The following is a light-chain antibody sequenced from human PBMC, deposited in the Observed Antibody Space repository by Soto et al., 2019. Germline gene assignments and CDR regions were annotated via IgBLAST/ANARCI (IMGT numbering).Light chain of an antibody. CDR2: GAS. J-gene: IGKJ1*01. Sequence: EIVMTQSPATLSVSPEERATLSCRASQSVGSNLAWYQHKPGQAPRLLIYGASSRATGIPDRFSGSGSGTDFTLTISRLEPEDFAVYYCQYYGTSPQTFGQGTKVDIK. V-gene: IGKV3-20*01. CDR3: QYYGTSPQT. CDR1: QSVGSN.